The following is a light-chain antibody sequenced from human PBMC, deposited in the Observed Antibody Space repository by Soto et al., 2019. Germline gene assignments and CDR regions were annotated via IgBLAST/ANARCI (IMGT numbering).Light chain of an antibody. V-gene: IGKV3-11*01. CDR1: QSVSSY. CDR2: DAS. Sequence: EIVLTQSPGTLSLSPGERATLSCRASQSVSSYLAWYQQKPGQAPMLLIYDASTRATGISARFSGSASGTDFNLSISSLEPEDFAVYYCQQRSNWPVTFGQGTRVEVE. J-gene: IGKJ1*01. CDR3: QQRSNWPVT.